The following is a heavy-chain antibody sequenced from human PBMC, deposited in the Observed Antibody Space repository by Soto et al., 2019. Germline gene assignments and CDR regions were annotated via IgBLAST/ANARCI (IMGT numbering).Heavy chain of an antibody. V-gene: IGHV1-18*01. CDR2: ISAYNGNT. CDR1: GYTFTSYG. Sequence: QVQLVQSGAEVKKPGASVKVSCKASGYTFTSYGISWVRQAPGQGLEWMGWISAYNGNTNYAQKLQGRVTMTTDTSTGTAFMEVRSPGSDDTAGYFCARIDVDTAMDYYFDYWGQGTLVTVSS. J-gene: IGHJ4*02. D-gene: IGHD5-18*01. CDR3: ARIDVDTAMDYYFDY.